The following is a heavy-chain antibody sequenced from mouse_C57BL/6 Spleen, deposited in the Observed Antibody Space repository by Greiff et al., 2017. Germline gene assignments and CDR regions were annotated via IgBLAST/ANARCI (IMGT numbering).Heavy chain of an antibody. CDR3: ARSVTTVVATDY. J-gene: IGHJ2*01. CDR1: GYTFTSYW. D-gene: IGHD1-1*01. V-gene: IGHV1-69*01. Sequence: QVQLQQPGAELVMPGASVKLSCKASGYTFTSYWMHWVKQRPGQGLEWIGELDPSDSYTNYNQKFKGKSTLPVDKSSSTAYMQLSSLTSEDAAFYYCARSVTTVVATDYWGQGTTLTVSS. CDR2: LDPSDSYT.